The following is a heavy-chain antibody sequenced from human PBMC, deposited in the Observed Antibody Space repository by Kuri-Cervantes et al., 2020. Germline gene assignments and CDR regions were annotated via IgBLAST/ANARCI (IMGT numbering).Heavy chain of an antibody. J-gene: IGHJ6*03. CDR2: IKHDGKEK. Sequence: GESLKISCAASGFSFSGYWMSWVRQAPGKGLEWVANIKHDGKEKYYVASVEGRFTISRDNAQNALYLQMNSLSAEDTAVYYCVRDGSPTWVSLGSTAMDMDVWGKGTTVTVSS. V-gene: IGHV3-7*04. D-gene: IGHD5-18*01. CDR1: GFSFSGYW. CDR3: VRDGSPTWVSLGSTAMDMDV.